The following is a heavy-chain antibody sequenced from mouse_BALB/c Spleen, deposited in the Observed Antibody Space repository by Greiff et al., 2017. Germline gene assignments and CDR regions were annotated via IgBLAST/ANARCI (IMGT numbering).Heavy chain of an antibody. CDR1: GFAFSSYD. V-gene: IGHV5-12-1*01. Sequence: EVQLVESGGGLVKPGGSLKLSCAASGFAFSSYDMSWVRQTPEKRLEWVAYISSGGGSTYYPDTVKGRFTISRDNAKNTLYLQMSSLKSEDTAMYYCARHWAYYRYDVEGPWFAYWGQGTLVTVSA. D-gene: IGHD2-14*01. CDR2: ISSGGGST. CDR3: ARHWAYYRYDVEGPWFAY. J-gene: IGHJ3*01.